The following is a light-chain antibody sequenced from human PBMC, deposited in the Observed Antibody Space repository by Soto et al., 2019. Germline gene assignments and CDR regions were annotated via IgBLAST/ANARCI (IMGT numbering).Light chain of an antibody. CDR2: AVS. Sequence: DIQMTQSPSSLSASVGDRVTITCRASQSISTYLNWYQHKPGKAPKVLIYAVSSLQSGVPSRFSGSGSGTDFTLTITSLQPEDSATYYCQQYDNLPLTFGGGTKVDIK. V-gene: IGKV1-39*01. CDR1: QSISTY. CDR3: QQYDNLPLT. J-gene: IGKJ4*01.